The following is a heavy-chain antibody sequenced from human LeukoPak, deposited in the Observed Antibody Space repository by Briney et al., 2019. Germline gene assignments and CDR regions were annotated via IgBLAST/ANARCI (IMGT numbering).Heavy chain of an antibody. CDR1: GYSFTCYW. D-gene: IGHD3-22*01. J-gene: IGHJ4*02. CDR2: IYPGDSDT. Sequence: GESLKISCKGSGYSFTCYWIGWVRQMPGKGLEWMGIIYPGDSDTRYSPSFQGQVTISADKSISTAYLQWSSLKASDTAMYYCARVRATYYYDSSGLDYWGQGTLVTVSS. V-gene: IGHV5-51*01. CDR3: ARVRATYYYDSSGLDY.